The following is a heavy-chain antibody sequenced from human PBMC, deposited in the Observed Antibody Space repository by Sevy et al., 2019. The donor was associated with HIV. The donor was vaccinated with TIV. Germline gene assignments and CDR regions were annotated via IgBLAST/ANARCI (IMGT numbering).Heavy chain of an antibody. CDR1: GFTFDNYA. V-gene: IGHV3-23*01. D-gene: IGHD6-19*01. Sequence: GGSLRLSCAASGFTFDNYAMTWVRQTPGKGLEWVSTLDNSGDNTYNADSVKGRFTISRDNSKNTLYLQMDSLRAADTAIYYCAKAGGGWNYFDYWGQGTLVTVSS. CDR3: AKAGGGWNYFDY. J-gene: IGHJ4*02. CDR2: LDNSGDNT.